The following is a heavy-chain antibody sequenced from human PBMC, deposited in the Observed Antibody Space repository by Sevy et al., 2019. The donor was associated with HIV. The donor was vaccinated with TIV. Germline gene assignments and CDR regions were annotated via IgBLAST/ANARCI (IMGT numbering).Heavy chain of an antibody. Sequence: GGSLRLSCAASGFTFNSYGMHWVRQAPGKGLEWVSTIYSGGSTFYADAVKGRFTISRDNSKNTLYLHMNSLRAEDTAVYYCARDRYYDASGYYYYYYGLDVWGQGTTVTVSS. J-gene: IGHJ6*02. CDR3: ARDRYYDASGYYYYYYGLDV. CDR1: GFTFNSYG. CDR2: IYSGGST. V-gene: IGHV3-66*01. D-gene: IGHD3-22*01.